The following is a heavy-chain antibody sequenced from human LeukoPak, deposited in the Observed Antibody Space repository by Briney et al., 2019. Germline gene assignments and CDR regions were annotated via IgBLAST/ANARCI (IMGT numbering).Heavy chain of an antibody. V-gene: IGHV3-66*01. CDR1: GFTVTNNY. D-gene: IGHD2/OR15-2a*01. CDR2: FYGANNT. Sequence: GGSLRLSCVVPGFTVTNNYMSWVRQAPGKGLEWVSVFYGANNTYYADSVKGRFTISRDNSKNTLYPQMNSLRAEDTAVYYCARTYFYYYGMDVWGQGTAVTVSS. J-gene: IGHJ6*02. CDR3: ARTYFYYYGMDV.